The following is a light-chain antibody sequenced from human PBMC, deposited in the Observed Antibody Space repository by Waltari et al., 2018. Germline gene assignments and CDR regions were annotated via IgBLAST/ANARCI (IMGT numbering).Light chain of an antibody. CDR3: SSYAGSNTVV. CDR2: EVN. V-gene: IGLV2-8*01. Sequence: QSALTQPPSASGSPGQSVTISCTGTISYVGGYDYVSWYQQHPGKAPKVMIYEVNKRPSGVPDRFSGSKSGSTASLTVSGLQADDEAAYYCSSYAGSNTVVFGGGTKLTVL. J-gene: IGLJ2*01. CDR1: ISYVGGYDY.